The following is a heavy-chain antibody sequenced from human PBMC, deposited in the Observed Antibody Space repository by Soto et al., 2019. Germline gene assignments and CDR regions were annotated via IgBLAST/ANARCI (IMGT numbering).Heavy chain of an antibody. CDR1: GVSVTSAGYH. Sequence: QVQVQESGPGLVKPSETLSLTCTVSGVSVTSAGYHLTWIRQPPGKGLEWIGPTGSTNYNPSLKSRIPISVETAKNQFSLNPSSVTSADTAIYYCGVYKAGSGGNGYCGQGTLVTISS. V-gene: IGHV4-61*08. CDR2: PTGST. CDR3: GVYKAGSGGNGY. J-gene: IGHJ4*02. D-gene: IGHD6-19*01.